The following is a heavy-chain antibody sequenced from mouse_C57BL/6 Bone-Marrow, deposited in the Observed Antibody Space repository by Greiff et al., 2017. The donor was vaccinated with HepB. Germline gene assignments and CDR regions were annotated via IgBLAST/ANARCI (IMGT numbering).Heavy chain of an antibody. CDR2: IDPSDSET. V-gene: IGHV1-52*01. CDR3: ARSLIYDGYCYYAMDY. CDR1: GYTFTSYW. J-gene: IGHJ4*01. Sequence: QVQLKQPGAELVRPGSSVKLSCKASGYTFTSYWMHWVKQRPIQGLEWIGNIDPSDSETHYNQKFKDKATLTVDKSSSTAYMQLSSLTSEDSAVYYCARSLIYDGYCYYAMDYCGQGTSVTVSS. D-gene: IGHD2-3*01.